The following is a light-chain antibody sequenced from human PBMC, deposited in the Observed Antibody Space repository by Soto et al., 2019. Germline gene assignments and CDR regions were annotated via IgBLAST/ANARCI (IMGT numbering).Light chain of an antibody. CDR1: QGFSSF. CDR2: AAS. J-gene: IGKJ2*01. Sequence: DIQLTQSPSFLSASVGDRVTITCRASQGFSSFLAWYQQKPGKAPKLLIYAASTLQSGVPSRFSGSGSGTEFTLTISSLQPEDFATYYCQQVYSYPYTVGQGTKLEIK. V-gene: IGKV1-9*01. CDR3: QQVYSYPYT.